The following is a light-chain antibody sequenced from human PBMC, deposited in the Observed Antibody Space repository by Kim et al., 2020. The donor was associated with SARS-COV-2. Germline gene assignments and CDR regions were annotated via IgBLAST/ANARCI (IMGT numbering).Light chain of an antibody. CDR3: QVWDSRSAHRV. CDR1: NIGSKS. J-gene: IGLJ3*02. CDR2: YDS. Sequence: SYELTQPPSVSVAPGKTARITCGGNNIGSKSVHWYQQKPGQAPVLVIYYDSDRPSGIPERFSGSNSGNTATLTISRVEAGDEADYYCQVWDSRSAHRVFG. V-gene: IGLV3-21*04.